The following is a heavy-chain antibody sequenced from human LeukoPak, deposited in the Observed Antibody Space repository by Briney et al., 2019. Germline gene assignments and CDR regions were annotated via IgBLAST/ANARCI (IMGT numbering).Heavy chain of an antibody. CDR1: GFTFSSYA. CDR2: ISYDGSNK. CDR3: ARETEYSSGYQPYYGMDV. J-gene: IGHJ6*02. D-gene: IGHD6-19*01. V-gene: IGHV3-30-3*01. Sequence: PGGSQTLLCAVSGFTFSSYAMHWVRQAPGKGLEWVAVISYDGSNKYYADSVKGRFTISRDNSKNTLYLQMNSLRAEDTAVYYCARETEYSSGYQPYYGMDVWGQGTTVTVSS.